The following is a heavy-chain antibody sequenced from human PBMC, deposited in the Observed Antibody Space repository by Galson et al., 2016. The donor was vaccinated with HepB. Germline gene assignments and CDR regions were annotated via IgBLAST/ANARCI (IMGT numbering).Heavy chain of an antibody. J-gene: IGHJ6*02. Sequence: SLRLSCAASGFTFSSYGMHWVRQAPGKGLEWVAIIWYDGSNKYYADSLKGRFTISRDNSINTLYLQMTSLRAEDTAVYYCAKDGGDSSGGMDVWGQGTTVTVSS. CDR1: GFTFSSYG. V-gene: IGHV3-33*06. CDR3: AKDGGDSSGGMDV. CDR2: IWYDGSNK. D-gene: IGHD2-21*02.